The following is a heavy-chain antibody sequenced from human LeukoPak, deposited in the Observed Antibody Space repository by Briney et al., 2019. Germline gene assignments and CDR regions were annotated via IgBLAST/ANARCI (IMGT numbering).Heavy chain of an antibody. V-gene: IGHV4-34*01. CDR2: INHSGST. CDR1: GGSFSGYY. J-gene: IGHJ1*01. Sequence: PSETLSLTCAVYGGSFSGYYWSWIRQPPGKGLEWIGEINHSGSTNYNPSLKSRVTISVVTSKNQFSLKLSSVTAADTAVYYCARGRYGGNSVYFQHWGQGTLVTVSS. D-gene: IGHD4-23*01. CDR3: ARGRYGGNSVYFQH.